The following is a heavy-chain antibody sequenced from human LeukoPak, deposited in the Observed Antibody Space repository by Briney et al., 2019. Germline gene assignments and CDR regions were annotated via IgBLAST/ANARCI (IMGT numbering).Heavy chain of an antibody. CDR1: GFTFNTYA. Sequence: GGSLRLSCAASGFTFNTYAMNWVRQAPGKGLEWVSVIIGNGGDIHYAGSVRGRFTISRDNSKNTLYLQMNSLRVEDTAVYYCVKDRIPDGRYSIDFWGPGTLVTVSS. D-gene: IGHD5-24*01. V-gene: IGHV3-23*01. J-gene: IGHJ4*02. CDR3: VKDRIPDGRYSIDF. CDR2: IIGNGGDI.